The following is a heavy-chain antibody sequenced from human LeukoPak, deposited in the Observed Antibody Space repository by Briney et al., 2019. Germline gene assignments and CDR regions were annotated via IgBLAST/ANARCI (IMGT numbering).Heavy chain of an antibody. CDR1: GYTFTGYY. CDR3: AREFKYDSSGYYLRQEFDC. Sequence: GASVKVSCKASGYTFTGYYMHWVRQAPGQGLEWMGWINPNSGGTNYAQKFQGRVTMTRDTSISTAYMELSRLRSDDTAVYYCAREFKYDSSGYYLRQEFDCWGQGTLVTVSS. V-gene: IGHV1-2*02. D-gene: IGHD3-22*01. CDR2: INPNSGGT. J-gene: IGHJ4*02.